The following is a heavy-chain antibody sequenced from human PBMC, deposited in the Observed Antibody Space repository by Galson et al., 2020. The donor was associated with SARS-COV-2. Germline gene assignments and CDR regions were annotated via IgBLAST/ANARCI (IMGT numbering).Heavy chain of an antibody. CDR2: IWYDGSNK. Sequence: GESLKISCAASGFTFSSYGMHWVRQAPGKGLEWVAVIWYDGSNKYYADSVKGRFTISRDNSKNTLYLQMNSLRAEDTAVYYCARDSPYSSSWSDYYVDYWGQGTLFTVSS. D-gene: IGHD6-13*01. V-gene: IGHV3-33*01. J-gene: IGHJ4*02. CDR1: GFTFSSYG. CDR3: ARDSPYSSSWSDYYVDY.